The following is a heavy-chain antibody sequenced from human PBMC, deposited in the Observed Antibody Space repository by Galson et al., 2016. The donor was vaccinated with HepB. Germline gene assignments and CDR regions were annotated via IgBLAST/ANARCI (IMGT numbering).Heavy chain of an antibody. Sequence: SLRLSCAGSGFTFSSYAMSWVRQAPGKGLEWVSGIGFTGESIHYADSVNGRFTISRDNSKNTLYLHMNSLRAEDTAVYYCAKVWITGPYINYYYGMDVWGQGTTVTVSS. J-gene: IGHJ6*02. CDR3: AKVWITGPYINYYYGMDV. D-gene: IGHD1-20*01. CDR1: GFTFSSYA. CDR2: IGFTGESI. V-gene: IGHV3-23*01.